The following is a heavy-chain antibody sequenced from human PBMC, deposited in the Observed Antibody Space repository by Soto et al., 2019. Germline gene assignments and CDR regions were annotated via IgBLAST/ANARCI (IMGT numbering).Heavy chain of an antibody. CDR3: ATQEVGGSYVYTFDP. CDR2: IYYSGSS. D-gene: IGHD1-26*01. Sequence: SETLSLTCTVSGGSITSSSYYWGWIRQPPGKGLEWIGSIYYSGSSYYNPSLKSRVTISVDTSKNQFSLKLSSVTAADTAVYYCATQEVGGSYVYTFDPWGQGTLITVSS. J-gene: IGHJ5*02. V-gene: IGHV4-39*01. CDR1: GGSITSSSYY.